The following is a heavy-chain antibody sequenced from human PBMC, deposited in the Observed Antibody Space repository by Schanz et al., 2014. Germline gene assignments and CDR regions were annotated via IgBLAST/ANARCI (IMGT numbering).Heavy chain of an antibody. CDR2: ISGSGGST. Sequence: EVQLAESGGGLVQPGGSLRLSCAASGFSFSSYAMSWVRQAPGKGLEWVSAISGSGGSTYYADSVKGRSTMSRDNAKNSVFLQMNSLRAEDTAVYYCVRDSFFAFDYWGQGTLVTVSS. V-gene: IGHV3-23*04. D-gene: IGHD3-3*01. CDR3: VRDSFFAFDY. J-gene: IGHJ4*02. CDR1: GFSFSSYA.